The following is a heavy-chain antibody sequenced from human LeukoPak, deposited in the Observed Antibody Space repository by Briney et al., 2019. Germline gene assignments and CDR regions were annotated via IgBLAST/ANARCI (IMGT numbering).Heavy chain of an antibody. CDR3: ARGWFYFDY. CDR1: GFTFSSYA. D-gene: IGHD3-10*01. CDR2: FYGGGST. Sequence: PGRSLRLSCAASGFTFSSYAIHWVRQAPGKGLEWVSVFYGGGSTDFADSAKGRFTVSRDNSKNTLYLHINTLTAEDTAVYYCARGWFYFDYWGQGTLVTVSS. V-gene: IGHV3-66*01. J-gene: IGHJ4*02.